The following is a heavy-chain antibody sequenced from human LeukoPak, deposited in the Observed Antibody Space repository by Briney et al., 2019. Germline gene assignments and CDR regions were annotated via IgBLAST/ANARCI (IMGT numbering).Heavy chain of an antibody. J-gene: IGHJ4*02. D-gene: IGHD3-22*01. V-gene: IGHV1-69*05. Sequence: SVKVSCKASGGTFSSCAISWVRQAPGQGLEWMGRIIPIFGTANYAQKFQGRVTITTDESTSTAYMELSSLRSEDTAVYYCASGRRGYYDSSGYYYPYYFDYWGQGSLVTVSS. CDR1: GGTFSSCA. CDR2: IIPIFGTA. CDR3: ASGRRGYYDSSGYYYPYYFDY.